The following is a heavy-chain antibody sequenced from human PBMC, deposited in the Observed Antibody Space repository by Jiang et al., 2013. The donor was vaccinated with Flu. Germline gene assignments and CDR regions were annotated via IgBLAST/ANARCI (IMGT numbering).Heavy chain of an antibody. Sequence: GSGLVKPSETLSLTCTVSGDSISSNSYYWGWIRQPPGKGLEWIGSIYYSVSTDFSGTTYYNPSLQSRVTISVDTSKNQISLKLRSVTAADTAVYYCARQPPKLAAAGTAAPWFDPWGQGTLVTVSS. V-gene: IGHV4-39*07. CDR2: IYYSVSTDFSGTT. CDR3: ARQPPKLAAAGTAAPWFDP. CDR1: GDSISSNSYY. D-gene: IGHD6-13*01. J-gene: IGHJ5*02.